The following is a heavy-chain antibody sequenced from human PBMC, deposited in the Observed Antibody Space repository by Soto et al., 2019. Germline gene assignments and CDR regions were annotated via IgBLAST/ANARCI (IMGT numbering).Heavy chain of an antibody. CDR2: IWYDGSNK. CDR1: GFTFSSYG. Sequence: GGSLRLSCAASGFTFSSYGMHWVRQAPGKGLEWVAVIWYDGSNKYYADSVKGRFTISRDNSKNTLYLQMNSLRAEDTAVYYCARDPRCCSVWYWFDPWGQGTLVTVSS. V-gene: IGHV3-33*01. D-gene: IGHD6-19*01. CDR3: ARDPRCCSVWYWFDP. J-gene: IGHJ5*02.